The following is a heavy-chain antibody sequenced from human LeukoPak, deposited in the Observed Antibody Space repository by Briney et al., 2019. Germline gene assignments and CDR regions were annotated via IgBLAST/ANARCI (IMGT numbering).Heavy chain of an antibody. CDR2: ISGSGGST. J-gene: IGHJ4*02. D-gene: IGHD4-11*01. Sequence: GGSLRLSCAAPGFTFSSYAMSWVRQAPGKGLEWVSAISGSGGSTYYADSVKARFTISRDNSKNTLYLQMNSLRAEDTAVYYCAKDEDLRGSPTARFDYWGQGTLVTVSS. CDR3: AKDEDLRGSPTARFDY. V-gene: IGHV3-23*01. CDR1: GFTFSSYA.